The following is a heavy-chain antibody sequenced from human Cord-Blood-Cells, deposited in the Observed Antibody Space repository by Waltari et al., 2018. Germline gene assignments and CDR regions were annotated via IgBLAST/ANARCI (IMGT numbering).Heavy chain of an antibody. CDR1: GYSISSGYY. CDR2: IYHSGST. V-gene: IGHV4-38-2*02. CDR3: ARDLRVRFLEWLFDY. J-gene: IGHJ4*02. Sequence: QVQLQESGPGLVKPSETLSLTCTVSGYSISSGYYWGWIRQPPGKGLEWIGSIYHSGSTYDNPSLKGRVTIAVDTSKNQFALKLSSVTAADTAVYYCARDLRVRFLEWLFDYWGQGTLVTVSS. D-gene: IGHD3-3*01.